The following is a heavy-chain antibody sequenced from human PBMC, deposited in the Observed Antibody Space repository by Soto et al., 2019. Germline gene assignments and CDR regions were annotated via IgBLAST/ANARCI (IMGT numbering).Heavy chain of an antibody. V-gene: IGHV3-66*01. CDR2: IYSGDST. CDR3: ARGLPYYYSMDV. J-gene: IGHJ6*03. CDR1: GFTVSNNY. Sequence: EVQLVESGGGLVQPGGSLRLSCAASGFTVSNNYITWVRQAPGKGLEWVSVIYSGDSTYYADSVKGRFTISRDNSKNTLYVQMNSLRAEDTAVYYCARGLPYYYSMDVWGKGTTVTVSS.